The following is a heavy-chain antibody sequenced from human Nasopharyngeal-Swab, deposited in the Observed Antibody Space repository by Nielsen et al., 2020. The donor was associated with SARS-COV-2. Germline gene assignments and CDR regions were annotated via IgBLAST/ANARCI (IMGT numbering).Heavy chain of an antibody. Sequence: ESLKISCAASGFTFSSYAMSWVRQAPGKGLEWVSAISGSGGSTYYADSVKGRFTISRDNSKNTLYLQMNSLRAEDTAVYYCAKPDKGTHDYWGQGTLVTVSS. CDR2: ISGSGGST. CDR1: GFTFSSYA. J-gene: IGHJ4*02. D-gene: IGHD1-1*01. CDR3: AKPDKGTHDY. V-gene: IGHV3-23*01.